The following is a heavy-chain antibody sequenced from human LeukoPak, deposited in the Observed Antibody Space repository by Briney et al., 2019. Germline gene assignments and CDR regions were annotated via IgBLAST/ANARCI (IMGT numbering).Heavy chain of an antibody. V-gene: IGHV1-8*02. CDR1: GYTFTGYY. CDR2: MNPNSGNT. Sequence: ASVKVSCKASGYTFTGYYMHWVRQATGQGLEWMGWMNPNSGNTGYAQKFQGRVTMTRNTSISTAYMELSSLRSEDTAVYYCQLTGVPGLDYWGQGTLVTVSS. CDR3: QLTGVPGLDY. J-gene: IGHJ4*02. D-gene: IGHD7-27*01.